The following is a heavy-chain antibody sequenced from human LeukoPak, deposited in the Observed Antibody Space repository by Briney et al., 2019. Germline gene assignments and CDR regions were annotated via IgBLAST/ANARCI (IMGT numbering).Heavy chain of an antibody. Sequence: GGSLRLSCAASGFTFTRYWMTWVRQAPGKGLERVANIKHDGSERDYVDSVKGRFTISRDNAKNSVYLQMNSLRAEDTAVYYCARGHSSGWYDQYYFDHWGQGTPVTVSS. CDR2: IKHDGSER. CDR1: GFTFTRYW. V-gene: IGHV3-7*01. CDR3: ARGHSSGWYDQYYFDH. J-gene: IGHJ4*02. D-gene: IGHD6-19*01.